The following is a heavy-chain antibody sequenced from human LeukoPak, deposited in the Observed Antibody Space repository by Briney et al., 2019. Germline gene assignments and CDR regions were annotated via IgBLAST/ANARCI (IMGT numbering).Heavy chain of an antibody. Sequence: ASVKVSSKASGYTFSDYYTHWVRQAPGQGLEWMGWINPNGGGTNYAQKFQGRVTVTRDTSINTAYMELSSLRSDDTALYYCAGGITGGDYWGQGTLVTVSS. D-gene: IGHD1-14*01. J-gene: IGHJ4*02. CDR3: AGGITGGDY. V-gene: IGHV1-2*02. CDR1: GYTFSDYY. CDR2: INPNGGGT.